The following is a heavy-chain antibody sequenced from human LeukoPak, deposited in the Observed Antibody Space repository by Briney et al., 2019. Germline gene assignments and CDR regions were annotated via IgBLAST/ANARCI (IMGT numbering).Heavy chain of an antibody. Sequence: PSETLSLTCTVSGGSISSYYWSWIRQPAGKGLEWIGRIYTSGSTNYNPSLKSRVTMSVDTSKNQFSLKLSSVTAADTAVYYCARDIPIVVVPAAIRHNWFDPWGQGTLVTVSS. D-gene: IGHD2-2*01. CDR1: GGSISSYY. V-gene: IGHV4-4*07. CDR3: ARDIPIVVVPAAIRHNWFDP. CDR2: IYTSGST. J-gene: IGHJ5*02.